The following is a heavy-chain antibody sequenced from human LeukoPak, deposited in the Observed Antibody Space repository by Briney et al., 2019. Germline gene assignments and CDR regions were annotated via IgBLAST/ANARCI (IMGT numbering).Heavy chain of an antibody. J-gene: IGHJ4*02. Sequence: GGSLRLSCAASGFTFSSCAMHWVRQAPGKGLEWVAVISYDGSNKYYADSVKGRFTISRDNSKNTLYLQMNSLRAEDTAVYYCASLPTTHFDYWGQGTLVTVSS. CDR3: ASLPTTHFDY. D-gene: IGHD5-12*01. CDR1: GFTFSSCA. CDR2: ISYDGSNK. V-gene: IGHV3-30-3*01.